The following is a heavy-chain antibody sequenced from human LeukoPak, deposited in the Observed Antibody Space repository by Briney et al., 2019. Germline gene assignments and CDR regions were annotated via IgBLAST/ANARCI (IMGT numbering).Heavy chain of an antibody. D-gene: IGHD6-13*01. CDR2: INPNNGGT. CDR3: ARGSSSWYVGPPLDY. CDR1: GYTFTGYY. Sequence: ASVEVSCKASGYTFTGYYMHWVRQAPGQGLEWMGWINPNNGGTNYAQKFQGRVTITRGTSISTAYMELSRLTSDDTAVYYCARGSSSWYVGPPLDYWGQGTLVTVFS. J-gene: IGHJ4*02. V-gene: IGHV1-2*02.